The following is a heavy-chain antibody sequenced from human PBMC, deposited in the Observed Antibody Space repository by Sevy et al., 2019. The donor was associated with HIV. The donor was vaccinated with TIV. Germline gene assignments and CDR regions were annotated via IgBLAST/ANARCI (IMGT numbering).Heavy chain of an antibody. V-gene: IGHV1-24*01. Sequence: ASVKVSCKVSGYTLTKLSMHWVRQAPGKGLEWMGSFDPEDDETIYAQKFQGRVTMTEDTSTDTAYMELSSLRFEDTAVYYCATAKDYYENSGDPFDYWGQGTLVTVSS. CDR1: GYTLTKLS. D-gene: IGHD3-22*01. CDR2: FDPEDDET. CDR3: ATAKDYYENSGDPFDY. J-gene: IGHJ4*02.